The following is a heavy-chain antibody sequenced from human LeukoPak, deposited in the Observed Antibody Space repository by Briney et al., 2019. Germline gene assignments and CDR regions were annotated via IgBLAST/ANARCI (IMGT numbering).Heavy chain of an antibody. J-gene: IGHJ6*03. V-gene: IGHV1-18*01. CDR3: ARDLLDTAMVIQYYYYYYMDV. CDR1: GYTFTSYG. D-gene: IGHD5-18*01. Sequence: ASVKVSCKASGYTFTSYGISWVRQAPGQGLEWMGWISAYNGNTNYAQKLQGRVTMTTDTSTSTAYMELRSLRSDDTAVYYCARDLLDTAMVIQYYYYYYMDVWGKGTTVTVSS. CDR2: ISAYNGNT.